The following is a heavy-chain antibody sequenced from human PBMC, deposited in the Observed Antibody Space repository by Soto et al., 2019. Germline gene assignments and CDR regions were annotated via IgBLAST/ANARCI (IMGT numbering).Heavy chain of an antibody. V-gene: IGHV1-69*01. CDR2: IIPLFGTT. CDR1: GGSFSYYA. J-gene: IGHJ5*02. D-gene: IGHD3-9*01. CDR3: ARSGEAYYDVLTGYYKGSWFDP. Sequence: QVQLVQSGAEVRRTGSSVKVSCKASGGSFSYYAFSWVQQGPGQGLEWMGGIIPLFGTTKYAQTFQGRVTITADESTKIVYMELSSLRSEDTAVYYCARSGEAYYDVLTGYYKGSWFDPWGQGTLVTVSS.